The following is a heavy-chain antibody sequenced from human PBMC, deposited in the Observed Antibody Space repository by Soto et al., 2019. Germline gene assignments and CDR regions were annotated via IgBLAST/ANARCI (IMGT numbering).Heavy chain of an antibody. CDR2: ISGSGGST. Sequence: GSLRLPCAASGFTFSSYAMSWVRQAPGKGLEWVSAISGSGGSTYYADSVKGRFTISRDNSKNTLYLQMNSLRAEDTAVYYCAKDLTYYYDSSGYLDYWGQGTLVTVSS. CDR3: AKDLTYYYDSSGYLDY. CDR1: GFTFSSYA. J-gene: IGHJ4*02. V-gene: IGHV3-23*01. D-gene: IGHD3-22*01.